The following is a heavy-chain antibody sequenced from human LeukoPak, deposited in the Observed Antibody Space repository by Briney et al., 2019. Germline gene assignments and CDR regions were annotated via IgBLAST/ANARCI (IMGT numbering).Heavy chain of an antibody. CDR2: ISAYNGNT. V-gene: IGHV1-18*01. J-gene: IGHJ5*02. Sequence: ASVKVSCKASGYTFTSYGISRVRQAPGQGLEWMGWISAYNGNTNYAQKLQGRVTMTTDTSTSTAYMELRSLRSDDTAVYYCARGDLGYCSSTSCYNWFDPWGQGTLVTVSS. CDR3: ARGDLGYCSSTSCYNWFDP. D-gene: IGHD2-2*01. CDR1: GYTFTSYG.